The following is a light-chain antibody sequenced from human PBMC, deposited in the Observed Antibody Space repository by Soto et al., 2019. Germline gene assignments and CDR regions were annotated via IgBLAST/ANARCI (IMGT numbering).Light chain of an antibody. Sequence: QSVLTQPASVSGSPGQSITISCTGTSSDVGGYDFVSWYQHHPGKAPRLMIYDVSHRPSGVSDRFSASKSGNTASLTISGLLAEDEADYYCSSSTSISTYVFGTGTKLTVL. CDR3: SSSTSISTYV. CDR1: SSDVGGYDF. CDR2: DVS. J-gene: IGLJ1*01. V-gene: IGLV2-14*03.